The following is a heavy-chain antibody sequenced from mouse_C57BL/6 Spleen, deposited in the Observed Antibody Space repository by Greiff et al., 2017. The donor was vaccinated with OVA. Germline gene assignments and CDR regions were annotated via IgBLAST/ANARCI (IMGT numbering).Heavy chain of an antibody. CDR2: IRSKSNNYAT. V-gene: IGHV10-1*01. D-gene: IGHD3-3*01. Sequence: GGGLVQPKGSLKLSCAASGFSFNTYAMNWVRQAPGKGLEWVARIRSKSNNYATYYADSVKDRFTISRDDSESMLYLQMNKLKTEDTAMYYCVRHRGSFFDDWGQGTTLTVAS. CDR1: GFSFNTYA. CDR3: VRHRGSFFDD. J-gene: IGHJ2*01.